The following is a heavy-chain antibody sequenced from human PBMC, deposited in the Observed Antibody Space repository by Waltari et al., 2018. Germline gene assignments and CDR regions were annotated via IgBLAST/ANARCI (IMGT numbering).Heavy chain of an antibody. CDR3: ARHGSEDCSSTSCYFRGWFDP. CDR1: GGSISSSSYY. V-gene: IGHV4-39*01. CDR2: IYYSGST. J-gene: IGHJ5*02. Sequence: QLQLQESGPGLVKPSETLSLTCTVSGGSISSSSYYWGWIRQPPGKGLEWIGSIYYSGSTDDNPYLKSRVTISVDTSKNQFSLKLSSVTAADTAVYYCARHGSEDCSSTSCYFRGWFDPWGQGTLVTVSS. D-gene: IGHD2-2*01.